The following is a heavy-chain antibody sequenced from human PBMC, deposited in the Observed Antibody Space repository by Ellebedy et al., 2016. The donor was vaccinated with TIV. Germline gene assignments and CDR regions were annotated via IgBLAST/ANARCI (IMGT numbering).Heavy chain of an antibody. CDR3: ASRSYEYYYYGMDV. CDR1: EFPVSSNY. CDR2: IYCGGGT. D-gene: IGHD3-16*01. Sequence: GESLKISCAASEFPVSSNYINWVRQAPGKGLEWVSVIYCGGGTYYADSVKGRFTISGDNSKNTLYLHMNSLRAEDTAVYYCASRSYEYYYYGMDVWGQGTTVTVSS. V-gene: IGHV3-53*01. J-gene: IGHJ6*02.